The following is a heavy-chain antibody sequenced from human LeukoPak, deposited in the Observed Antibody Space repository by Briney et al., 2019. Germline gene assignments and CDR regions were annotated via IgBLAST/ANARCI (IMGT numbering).Heavy chain of an antibody. CDR1: GYTFTGYY. V-gene: IGHV1-2*02. CDR2: INPNSGGT. J-gene: IGHJ6*03. Sequence: ASVKVSCKASGYTFTGYYMHWVRQAPGQGLEWMGWINPNSGGTNYAQKFQGRGTMTRDTSISTAYMELSRLRSDDTAVYYCVRAWLELHLTNYYYYSMDVWGKGTSVTVSS. CDR3: VRAWLELHLTNYYYYSMDV. D-gene: IGHD1-26*01.